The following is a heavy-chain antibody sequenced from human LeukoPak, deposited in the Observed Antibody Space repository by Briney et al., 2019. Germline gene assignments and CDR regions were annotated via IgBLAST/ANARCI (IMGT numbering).Heavy chain of an antibody. J-gene: IGHJ5*02. Sequence: SETLSLTCTVSGGSISSYYWSWIRQPPGKGLEWIGYIYYSGSTNYNPSLKSRVTISVDTSKNQFSLKLSSVTAADTAVYYCAREGRNWNYGGNWFDPWGQGTLVTVSS. D-gene: IGHD1-7*01. CDR2: IYYSGST. V-gene: IGHV4-59*01. CDR1: GGSISSYY. CDR3: AREGRNWNYGGNWFDP.